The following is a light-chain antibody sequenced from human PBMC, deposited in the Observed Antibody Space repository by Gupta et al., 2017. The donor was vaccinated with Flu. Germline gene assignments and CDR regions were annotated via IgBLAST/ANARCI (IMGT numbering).Light chain of an antibody. CDR2: KAA. J-gene: IGKJ2*02. CDR3: QQYNSYSGGT. V-gene: IGKV1-5*03. CDR1: QSISGW. Sequence: DIQMTQSSCTLSASVGDRVSITCRASQSISGWLAWYQQKPGKAPKLLIYKAASLESGVPSRFSGSGSGTEFTLTISSLQPDDFATYYCQQYNSYSGGTF.